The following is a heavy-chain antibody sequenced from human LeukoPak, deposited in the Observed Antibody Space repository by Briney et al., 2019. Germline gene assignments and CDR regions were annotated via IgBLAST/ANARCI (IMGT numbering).Heavy chain of an antibody. CDR1: GFTFSTYW. CDR3: AKGGHYNFDY. Sequence: GGSLRLSCAASGFTFSTYWMKWVRQAPGKGLEWVSSIKEDGSDKYYVDSVKGRFSISRDNAKNSLYLQMNSLRTEDTAVYYCAKGGHYNFDYWGQGTLVTVSS. D-gene: IGHD4-11*01. V-gene: IGHV3-7*01. CDR2: IKEDGSDK. J-gene: IGHJ4*02.